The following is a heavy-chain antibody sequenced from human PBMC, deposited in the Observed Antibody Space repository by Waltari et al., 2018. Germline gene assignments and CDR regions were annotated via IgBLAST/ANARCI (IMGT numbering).Heavy chain of an antibody. CDR3: AKVSSRTLAGWFDP. D-gene: IGHD6-6*01. J-gene: IGHJ5*02. Sequence: EVQLVESGGGLVQPGRSLRLSCAASGFTFDDYAMHWVRQAPGKGLEWVSGISWNSGSIGYADSVKGRFTISRDNAKNSLYLQMNSLRAEDTALYYCAKVSSRTLAGWFDPWGQGTLVTVSS. CDR1: GFTFDDYA. V-gene: IGHV3-9*01. CDR2: ISWNSGSI.